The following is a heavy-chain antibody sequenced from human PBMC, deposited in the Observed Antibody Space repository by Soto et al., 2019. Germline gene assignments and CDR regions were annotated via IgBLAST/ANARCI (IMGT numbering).Heavy chain of an antibody. J-gene: IGHJ6*02. CDR1: GFTFRTYW. D-gene: IGHD3-3*01. Sequence: EVQLVESGGGLVQPGGSLRLSCVDSGFTFRTYWMSWVRQAPGKGLEWVPNIKVDGSEKYYVDSVKGRFTISRDNAKNSLFLQMNSLRAEDTAVYFCASQFDFWSGHFGMDVWGQGTTVTVSS. CDR3: ASQFDFWSGHFGMDV. CDR2: IKVDGSEK. V-gene: IGHV3-7*01.